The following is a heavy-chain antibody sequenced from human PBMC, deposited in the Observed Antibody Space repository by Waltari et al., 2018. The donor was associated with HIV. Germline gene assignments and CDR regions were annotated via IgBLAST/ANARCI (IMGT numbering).Heavy chain of an antibody. CDR1: GFTFNNFA. CDR3: AKAVMETAVSSPVDC. D-gene: IGHD5-18*01. J-gene: IGHJ4*02. V-gene: IGHV3-23*04. CDR2: ISGSGGTT. Sequence: EVQLVESGGGLVQPGGSLRLSCTASGFTFNNFAMSWVRQAPGDGLGWVSVISGSGGTTYYADSVKGRFTVSRDNFKNTVYLQMNSLRAGDTAIYYCAKAVMETAVSSPVDCWGQGALVTVSS.